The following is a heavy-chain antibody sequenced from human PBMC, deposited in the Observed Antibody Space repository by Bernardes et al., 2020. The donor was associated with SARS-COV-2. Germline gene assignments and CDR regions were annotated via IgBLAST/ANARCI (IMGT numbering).Heavy chain of an antibody. CDR1: GYTLTELS. CDR2: FDPEDGET. Sequence: ASVKVSCKVSGYTLTELSMHWVRQAPGKGLEWMGGFDPEDGETIYAQKFQGRVTMTEDTSTDTAYMELSSLRSEDTAVYYCATEKVNIVRMPDAFDIWGQGTMVTVSS. V-gene: IGHV1-24*01. D-gene: IGHD2-8*01. CDR3: ATEKVNIVRMPDAFDI. J-gene: IGHJ3*02.